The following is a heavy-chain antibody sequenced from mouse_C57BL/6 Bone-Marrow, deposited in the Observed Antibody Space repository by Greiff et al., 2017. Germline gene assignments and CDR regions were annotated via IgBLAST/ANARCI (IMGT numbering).Heavy chain of an antibody. CDR2: IDPSDSET. Sequence: QVQLQQPGAELVRPGSSVKLSCKASGYTFTSYWMHWVKQRPIQGLEWIGNIDPSDSETHYNQKFKAKATLTVDNSSSTAYMQLSSLTSEDSAVYYCARTYGNYGFAYWGQGTLVTVSA. CDR1: GYTFTSYW. V-gene: IGHV1-52*01. J-gene: IGHJ3*01. CDR3: ARTYGNYGFAY. D-gene: IGHD2-1*01.